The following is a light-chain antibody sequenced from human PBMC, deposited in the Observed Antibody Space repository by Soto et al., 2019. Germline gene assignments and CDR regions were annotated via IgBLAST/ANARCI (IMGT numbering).Light chain of an antibody. CDR2: GAS. Sequence: EIVMTQSPATLSVSPGERATLSCRASQSVSSNLAWYQHKPGQAHSPLIYGASTRATGIPARFSGSGSGTEFTLTISSLQSEDFAVYYCQQYNNWPPYTFGQGTTLEIK. CDR1: QSVSSN. CDR3: QQYNNWPPYT. J-gene: IGKJ2*01. V-gene: IGKV3-15*01.